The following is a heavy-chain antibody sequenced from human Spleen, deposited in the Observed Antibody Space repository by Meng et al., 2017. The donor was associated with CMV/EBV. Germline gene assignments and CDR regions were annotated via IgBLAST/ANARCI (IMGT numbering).Heavy chain of an antibody. CDR3: ARPLVVVGARSMDV. CDR1: GFPFTTYW. D-gene: IGHD2-15*01. Sequence: GESLKISCAASGFPFTTYWMSWVRQAPGKGLEWVAQIKEDGSETYYVDSVRGRFTISRDNAKNSVYLQMNSLRAEDTAVYYCARPLVVVGARSMDVWGQGTTVTVSS. J-gene: IGHJ6*02. CDR2: IKEDGSET. V-gene: IGHV3-7*01.